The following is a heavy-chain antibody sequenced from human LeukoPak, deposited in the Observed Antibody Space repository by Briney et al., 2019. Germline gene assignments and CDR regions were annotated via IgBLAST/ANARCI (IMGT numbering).Heavy chain of an antibody. V-gene: IGHV4-4*07. CDR1: SRSISNYY. J-gene: IGHJ4*02. D-gene: IGHD3-22*01. CDR3: ARGQEGYYYDSTGYPASFDS. Sequence: SASLSLTCSVTSRSISNYYRSWIRQPAGKGLEWIGRIYTSGSSNYNNYNPSLKSPSTISVDASKIQVSLKLSSVTAAETAVYYCARGQEGYYYDSTGYPASFDSWGQGTLVIVSS. CDR2: IYTSGSSNYN.